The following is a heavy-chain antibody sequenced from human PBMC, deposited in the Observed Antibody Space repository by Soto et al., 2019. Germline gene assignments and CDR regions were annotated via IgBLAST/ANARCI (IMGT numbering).Heavy chain of an antibody. Sequence: SETLSLTCAVYGGSFSGYYWSWIRQPPGKGLEWIGEINHSGSTNYNPSLKSRVTISVDTSKNQLSLKLSSVTAADTAVYYCARDPLAARLDYWGQGTLVTVSS. CDR3: ARDPLAARLDY. D-gene: IGHD6-6*01. J-gene: IGHJ4*02. CDR2: INHSGST. CDR1: GGSFSGYY. V-gene: IGHV4-34*01.